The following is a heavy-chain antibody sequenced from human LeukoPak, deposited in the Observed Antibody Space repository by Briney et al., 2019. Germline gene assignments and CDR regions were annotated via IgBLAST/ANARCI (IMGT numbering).Heavy chain of an antibody. Sequence: SETLSLTCTVSGGSISSYYWSWIRQPAGKGLEWIGRIYTSGSTNYNPSLKSRVTMSVDTSKNQFSLKVRSVTAADTAVYYCAREGAIVGATTEWVFDYWGQGTLVTVFS. V-gene: IGHV4-4*07. CDR3: AREGAIVGATTEWVFDY. CDR1: GGSISSYY. CDR2: IYTSGST. D-gene: IGHD1-26*01. J-gene: IGHJ4*02.